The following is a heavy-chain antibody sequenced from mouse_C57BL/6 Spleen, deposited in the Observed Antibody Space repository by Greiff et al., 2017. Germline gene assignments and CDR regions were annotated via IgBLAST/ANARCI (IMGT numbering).Heavy chain of an antibody. Sequence: EVKLVESGAELVRPGASVKLSCTASGFNIKDDYMHWVKQRPEQGLEWIGWIDPENGDTEYASKFQGKTTISADTSSNTAYLQLSSLTSEDTAVYYCTKYYYGSSYDDYWGQGTTRTVSS. CDR1: GFNIKDDY. V-gene: IGHV14-4*01. D-gene: IGHD1-1*01. CDR2: IDPENGDT. J-gene: IGHJ2*01. CDR3: TKYYYGSSYDDY.